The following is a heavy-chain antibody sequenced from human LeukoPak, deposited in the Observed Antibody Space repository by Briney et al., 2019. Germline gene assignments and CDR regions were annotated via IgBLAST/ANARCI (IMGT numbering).Heavy chain of an antibody. V-gene: IGHV3-7*03. CDR1: GFTFSSYA. CDR2: IKQDGSEK. CDR3: ARCKAAAGFYYYYYYGMDV. D-gene: IGHD6-13*01. J-gene: IGHJ6*02. Sequence: PGGSLRLSCAASGFTFSSYAMHWVRQAPGKGLEWVANIKQDGSEKYYVDSVKGRFTISRDNAKNSLYLQMNSLRAEDTAVYYCARCKAAAGFYYYYYYGMDVWGQGTTVTVSS.